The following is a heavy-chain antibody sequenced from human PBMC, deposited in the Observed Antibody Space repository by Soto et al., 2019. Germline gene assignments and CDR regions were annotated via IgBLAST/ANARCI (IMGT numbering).Heavy chain of an antibody. CDR3: TTVGDLVMGHYFDY. D-gene: IGHD3-16*02. Sequence: GGSLRLSCAASGFTFSNAWMNWVRQAPGKGLEWVGRIKSKTNGGRTDYAAPVKGTFTISRDDSKNTLYLQMNSLKTEDTAVYYCTTVGDLVMGHYFDYWGQGTLVTVSS. CDR2: IKSKTNGGRT. V-gene: IGHV3-15*07. J-gene: IGHJ4*02. CDR1: GFTFSNAW.